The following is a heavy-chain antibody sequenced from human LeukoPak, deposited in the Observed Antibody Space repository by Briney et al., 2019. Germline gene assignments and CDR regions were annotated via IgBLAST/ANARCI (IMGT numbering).Heavy chain of an antibody. CDR2: IYYSGST. V-gene: IGHV4-59*01. Sequence: SETLSLTCTVSGGXMRYYYCSWIRQPPGKGLEWIGYIYYSGSTNYNPSLKSRVTISVDTSKNQFSLKLSSVTAADTAVYYCARVRSMGEDYYYYGMDVWGQGTTVTVSS. D-gene: IGHD1-26*01. CDR3: ARVRSMGEDYYYYGMDV. J-gene: IGHJ6*02. CDR1: GGXMRYYY.